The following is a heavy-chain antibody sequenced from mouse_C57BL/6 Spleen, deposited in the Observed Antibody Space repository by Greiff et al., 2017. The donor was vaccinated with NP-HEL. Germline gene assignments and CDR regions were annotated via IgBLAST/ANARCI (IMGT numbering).Heavy chain of an antibody. CDR1: GYTFTSYW. V-gene: IGHV1-61*01. J-gene: IGHJ3*01. Sequence: VQLQQPGAELVRPGSSVKLSCKASGYTFTSYWMDWVKQRPGQGLEWIGNIYTSDSETHYNQKFKDKATLTVDKSSSTAYMQLSSLTSEDSAVYYCARGHYDGFAYWGQGTLVTVSA. D-gene: IGHD2-4*01. CDR3: ARGHYDGFAY. CDR2: IYTSDSET.